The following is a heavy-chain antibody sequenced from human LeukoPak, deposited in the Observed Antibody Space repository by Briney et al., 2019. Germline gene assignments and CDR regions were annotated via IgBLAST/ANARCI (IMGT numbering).Heavy chain of an antibody. Sequence: GGSLRLSCAASGFTFSCYWMSWVRQAPGKGLEWVANIKQDGSEKYYVDSVKGRFTISRDNAKNSLYLQMNSLRAEDTAVYYCARDPPPTFNYGSGRGYYYGMDVWGKGTTVTVSS. CDR3: ARDPPPTFNYGSGRGYYYGMDV. V-gene: IGHV3-7*03. CDR2: IKQDGSEK. CDR1: GFTFSCYW. D-gene: IGHD3-10*01. J-gene: IGHJ6*04.